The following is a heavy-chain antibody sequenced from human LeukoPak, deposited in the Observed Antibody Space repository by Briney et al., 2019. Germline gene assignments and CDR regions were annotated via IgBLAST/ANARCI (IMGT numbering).Heavy chain of an antibody. CDR3: AKDYYGSGSGIYEKQRPYFFDY. D-gene: IGHD3-10*01. J-gene: IGHJ4*02. CDR1: GFTFNSHA. V-gene: IGHV3-23*01. Sequence: PGGSLRLSCEASGFTFNSHAMTWVRLAPGKGLEWVSSISGSGGSTYFADSVKGRFTISRDNSKNTLYLQMHSLRAEDTAVYYCAKDYYGSGSGIYEKQRPYFFDYWGQGTLVTVSS. CDR2: ISGSGGST.